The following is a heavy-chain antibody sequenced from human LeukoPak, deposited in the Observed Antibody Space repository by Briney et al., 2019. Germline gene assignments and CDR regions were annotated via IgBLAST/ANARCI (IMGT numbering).Heavy chain of an antibody. CDR2: ISTSSSYI. J-gene: IGHJ4*02. D-gene: IGHD6-6*01. V-gene: IGHV3-21*01. CDR3: ARDYSSSKFDY. CDR1: GFTFSIYN. Sequence: GGSLSLTCASSGFTFSIYNMNWLRQAPGKGLEWVSSISTSSSYIYYADSVKGRFTISRDDAKNSLYLLMNSLRAEDTAVYYCARDYSSSKFDYWGQGTLVTVSS.